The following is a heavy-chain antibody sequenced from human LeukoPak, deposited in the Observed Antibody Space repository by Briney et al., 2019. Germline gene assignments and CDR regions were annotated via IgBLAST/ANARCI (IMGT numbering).Heavy chain of an antibody. D-gene: IGHD6-13*01. CDR1: GDSVSSNSVA. J-gene: IGHJ4*02. CDR3: ARDQAGLDY. V-gene: IGHV6-1*01. CDR2: TYYRSKWYN. Sequence: SQTLSLTCAISGDSVSSNSVAWNWIRQSPSRGLEWLGRTYYRSKWYNDYAESVKSRINIKPDTSKDQFSLQLNSVTPEDTAVYYCARDQAGLDYWGQGTLVTVSS.